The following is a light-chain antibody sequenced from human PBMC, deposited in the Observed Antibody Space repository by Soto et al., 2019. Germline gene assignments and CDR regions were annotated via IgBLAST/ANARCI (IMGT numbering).Light chain of an antibody. V-gene: IGKV1-6*01. CDR2: VAP. CDR3: LQDYSYPLT. CDR1: QGIKND. Sequence: AIQMTQSPSSLSASVGDRVTITCRASQGIKNDLGWYQQKPGRAPKLLIYVAPNLQSGVPSRFSCSGSGTDFTLTIISLQPEDFATYYCLQDYSYPLTFGGGTKVEIK. J-gene: IGKJ4*01.